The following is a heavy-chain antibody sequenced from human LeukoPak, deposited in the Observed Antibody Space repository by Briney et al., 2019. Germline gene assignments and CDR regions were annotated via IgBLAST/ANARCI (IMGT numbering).Heavy chain of an antibody. V-gene: IGHV4-34*01. CDR1: GGSFSGYY. J-gene: IGHJ6*03. D-gene: IGHD2-2*01. Sequence: SETLSLTCAVYGGSFSGYYWGWIRQPPGKGLEWIGNIYHSGNTYYNPSLKSRVTISVDTSKNQFSLKLSSVTAADTAVYYCASIVVVPAAMVYYMDVWGKGTTVTISS. CDR2: IYHSGNT. CDR3: ASIVVVPAAMVYYMDV.